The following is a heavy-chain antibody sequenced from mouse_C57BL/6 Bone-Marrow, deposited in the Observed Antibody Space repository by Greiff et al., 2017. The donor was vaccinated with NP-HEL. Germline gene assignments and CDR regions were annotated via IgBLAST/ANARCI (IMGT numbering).Heavy chain of an antibody. CDR3: ARDLISHAMDY. Sequence: EVQLVESGGGLVKPGGSLKLSCAASGFTFSSYAMSWVRQTPEKRLEWVATISDGGSYTYYPDNVKGRFTISRDNAKNNLYLQMSHLKSEDTAMYYCARDLISHAMDYWGQGTSVTVSS. CDR2: ISDGGSYT. V-gene: IGHV5-4*01. J-gene: IGHJ4*01. CDR1: GFTFSSYA. D-gene: IGHD2-4*01.